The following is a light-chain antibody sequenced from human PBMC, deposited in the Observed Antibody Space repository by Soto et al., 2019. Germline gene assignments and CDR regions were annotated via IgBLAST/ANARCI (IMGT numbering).Light chain of an antibody. CDR2: SAS. CDR1: QIISSW. J-gene: IGKJ1*01. V-gene: IGKV1-5*03. CDR3: QQYNSYSTFGPAT. Sequence: DIQMTQSPSALSASVGDRATITCRASQIISSWLAWYQQKPGKAPKLLIYSASDLESGVPSRFSGSGFGTEFTLTITSLQPDDFATYYCQQYNSYSTFGPATFGQGTKVDIK.